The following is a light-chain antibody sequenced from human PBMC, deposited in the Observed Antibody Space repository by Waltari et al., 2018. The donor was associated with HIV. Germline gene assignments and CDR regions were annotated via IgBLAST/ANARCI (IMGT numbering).Light chain of an antibody. CDR2: GAS. CDR1: QSVSSSY. J-gene: IGKJ1*01. V-gene: IGKV3-20*01. CDR3: QQYGSSPWT. Sequence: DIVLTQSPGTLSLSPGERATLSCRASQSVSSSYLAWYQQHPGQAPRLLMYGASSRATGIPDRFRCSGSGTDFTLTISRLGPEDFAVYYCQQYGSSPWTFGQGTKVEIK.